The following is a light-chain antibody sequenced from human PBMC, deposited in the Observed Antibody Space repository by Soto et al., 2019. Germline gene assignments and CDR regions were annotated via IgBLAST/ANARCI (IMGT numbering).Light chain of an antibody. J-gene: IGKJ5*01. CDR2: WAS. CDR3: QQYYTTPIT. CDR1: QSVLYSSINNNY. Sequence: DIVMTQSPDSLAVSLGERATINCKSSQSVLYSSINNNYLAWYQQKPGQPPKLLIYWASTRESGVPDRFSGSGSGTDFALTISGLQAEDVAVYYCQQYYTTPITFGQGTRLEIK. V-gene: IGKV4-1*01.